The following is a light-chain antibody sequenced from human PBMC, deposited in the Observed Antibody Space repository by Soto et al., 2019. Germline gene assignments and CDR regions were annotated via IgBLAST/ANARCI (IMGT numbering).Light chain of an antibody. Sequence: EIVLTQSPGTLSFSPGERATLSWRASQSVSSRLAWYQHKPGQAPRLLISGASSRATGIPDRFSGSGSGTDFTLTISRLEPEDFALYYCQQYGGSPITFGQGTRLEIK. J-gene: IGKJ5*01. CDR3: QQYGGSPIT. V-gene: IGKV3-20*01. CDR1: QSVSSR. CDR2: GAS.